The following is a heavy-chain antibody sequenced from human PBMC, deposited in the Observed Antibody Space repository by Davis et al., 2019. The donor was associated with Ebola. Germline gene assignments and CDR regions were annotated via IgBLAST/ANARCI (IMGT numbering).Heavy chain of an antibody. V-gene: IGHV3-23*01. CDR2: ISGSGGST. D-gene: IGHD6-13*01. J-gene: IGHJ4*02. CDR3: AKWAAAAGTGYYFDY. Sequence: GESLKISCAASGFTFSSYAMSWVRQAPGKGLEWVSAISGSGGSTYYADSVKGRFTISRDNSKNTLYLQMNSLRAEDTAVYYCAKWAAAAGTGYYFDYWGQGTLVTVSS. CDR1: GFTFSSYA.